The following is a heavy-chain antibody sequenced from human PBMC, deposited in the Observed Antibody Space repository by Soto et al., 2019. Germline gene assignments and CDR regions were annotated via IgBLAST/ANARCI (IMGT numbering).Heavy chain of an antibody. CDR3: ASHYGDYEYDEY. D-gene: IGHD4-17*01. CDR2: IFHTGST. J-gene: IGHJ4*02. Sequence: QLQLQESGSGLVKPSQTLSLTCAVSGDSVRRSGYSWSWIRQPPGTGLEWSGYIFHTGSTYYNLSLRGRATISVDRSKNQFSLKLSSVTAADTAVYYCASHYGDYEYDEYWGQGTQVSVSS. CDR1: GDSVRRSGYS. V-gene: IGHV4-30-2*01.